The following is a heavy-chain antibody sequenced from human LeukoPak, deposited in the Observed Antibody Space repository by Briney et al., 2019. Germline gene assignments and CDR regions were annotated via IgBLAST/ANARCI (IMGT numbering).Heavy chain of an antibody. V-gene: IGHV1-2*02. CDR1: GYTFTGYY. CDR2: INPNSGGT. CDR3: ARVSIAARTGYGMDI. D-gene: IGHD6-6*01. Sequence: ASVKVSCKASGYTFTGYYMHWVRQAPGQGLEWMGWINPNSGGTNYAQKFQGRVTMTRDTSMSTVYMELSRLRSDDTAVYYCARVSIAARTGYGMDIWGQGTTVTVSS. J-gene: IGHJ6*02.